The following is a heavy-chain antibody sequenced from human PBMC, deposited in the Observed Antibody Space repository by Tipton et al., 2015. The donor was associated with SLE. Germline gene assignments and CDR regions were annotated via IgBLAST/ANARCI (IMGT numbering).Heavy chain of an antibody. CDR2: INTDGSHA. J-gene: IGHJ4*02. CDR3: AKDDSGANSLDY. D-gene: IGHD4-17*01. V-gene: IGHV3-74*01. Sequence: SLRLSCAASGFTFSTYWMHWVRQAPGKGLVWVSRINTDGSHAAYADSVKGRFTISRDNAENTLYLLMSSLRAEDTAVYYCAKDDSGANSLDYWGQGTLVTVSS. CDR1: GFTFSTYW.